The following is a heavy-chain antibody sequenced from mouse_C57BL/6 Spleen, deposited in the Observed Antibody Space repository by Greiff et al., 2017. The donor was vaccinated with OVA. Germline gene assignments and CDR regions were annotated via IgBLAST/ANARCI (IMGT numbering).Heavy chain of an antibody. Sequence: EVMLVESGGGLVQPGESLKLSCESNEYEFPSHDMSWVRKTPEKRLELVAAINSDGGSTYYPDTMAITVNISRGNTKKTLYLQMSNVSSEDTALYYCASRSNNWYFDVWGTGTTVTVSS. CDR3: ASRSNNWYFDV. D-gene: IGHD2-5*01. J-gene: IGHJ1*03. CDR2: INSDGGST. V-gene: IGHV5-2*01. CDR1: EYEFPSHD.